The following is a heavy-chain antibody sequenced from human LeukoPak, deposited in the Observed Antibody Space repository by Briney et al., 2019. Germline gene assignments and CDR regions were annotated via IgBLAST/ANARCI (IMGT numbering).Heavy chain of an antibody. Sequence: PGGSLRLSCAASGFTFSDYYMSWIRQVPGKGLEWVSYIGRSGTTIHYADSVKGRFTISWDNAKKSLYLQMNSLRAEDTAVYYCARDWFHAIDYWGQGTLVTVSS. D-gene: IGHD2/OR15-2a*01. V-gene: IGHV3-11*04. CDR2: IGRSGTTI. CDR3: ARDWFHAIDY. CDR1: GFTFSDYY. J-gene: IGHJ4*02.